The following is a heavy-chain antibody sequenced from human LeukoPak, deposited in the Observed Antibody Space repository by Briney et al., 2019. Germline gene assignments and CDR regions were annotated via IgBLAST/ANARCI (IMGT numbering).Heavy chain of an antibody. V-gene: IGHV4-34*01. Sequence: PSETLSLTCAVYGGSFSGYYWSWIRQPPGKGLEWIGEINHSGSTNYNPPLKSRVTISVDTSKNQFSLKLSSVTAADTAVYYCARGGPFDYWGQGTLVTVSS. J-gene: IGHJ4*02. CDR1: GGSFSGYY. CDR3: ARGGPFDY. CDR2: INHSGST.